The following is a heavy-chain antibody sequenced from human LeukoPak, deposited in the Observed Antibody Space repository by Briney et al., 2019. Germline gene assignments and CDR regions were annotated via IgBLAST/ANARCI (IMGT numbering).Heavy chain of an antibody. CDR2: VSRSGVDT. V-gene: IGHV3-23*01. CDR3: VKHSGGVYGNSDS. CDR1: GFTFRSYA. Sequence: GGSLRLSCVSAGFTFRSYAVSWFRQAPGKGLEWLSTVSRSGVDTYYADSVRGRLTNSKDSSKNTLQMNSLSAEDTDIYYCVKHSGGVYGNSDSWGQGILVTVSS. D-gene: IGHD1-1*01. J-gene: IGHJ4*02.